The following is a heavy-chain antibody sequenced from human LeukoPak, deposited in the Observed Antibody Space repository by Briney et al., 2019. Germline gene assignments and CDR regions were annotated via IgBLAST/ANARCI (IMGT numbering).Heavy chain of an antibody. V-gene: IGHV4-34*01. CDR2: INHSGST. CDR3: ARRDYYGWGSVY. J-gene: IGHJ4*02. D-gene: IGHD3-10*01. CDR1: GGSFSGYY. Sequence: SETLSLTCAVYGGSFSGYYWSWIRQPPGKGLEWIGEINHSGSTNYNPSLKSRVTISVDTSKNQFSLKLSSVTAADTAIYYCARRDYYGWGSVYWGQGTLVTVSS.